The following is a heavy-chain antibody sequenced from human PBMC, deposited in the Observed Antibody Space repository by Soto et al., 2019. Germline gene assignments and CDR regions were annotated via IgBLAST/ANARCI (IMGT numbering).Heavy chain of an antibody. Sequence: GGSLRLSCAASGFTFSSYAMSWVRQAPGKGLEWVSAISGSGGSTYYADCVKGRFTVSRDNSKNTLYLKMNSLRAEDTAVYYCGKEVLCGCNYYGSGSYSALRYYYGMDVWGQGTTVTVSS. CDR3: GKEVLCGCNYYGSGSYSALRYYYGMDV. D-gene: IGHD3-10*01. CDR1: GFTFSSYA. V-gene: IGHV3-23*01. CDR2: ISGSGGST. J-gene: IGHJ6*02.